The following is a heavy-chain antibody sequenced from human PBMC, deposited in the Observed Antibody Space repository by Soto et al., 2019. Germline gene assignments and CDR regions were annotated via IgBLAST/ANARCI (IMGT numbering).Heavy chain of an antibody. CDR3: AGNSGWYDAFDI. CDR2: INAGNGNT. Sequence: ASVKVSCKACGYTFTSYAMHWVRQAPGQRLEWMGGINAGNGNTKYSQKFQGRVTITRDTSASTAYMELSSLRSEDTAVYYCAGNSGWYDAFDIWDQGTMVTVS. J-gene: IGHJ3*02. D-gene: IGHD6-19*01. CDR1: GYTFTSYA. V-gene: IGHV1-3*01.